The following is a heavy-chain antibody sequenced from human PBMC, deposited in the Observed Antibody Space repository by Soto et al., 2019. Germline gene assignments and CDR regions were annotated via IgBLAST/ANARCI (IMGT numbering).Heavy chain of an antibody. J-gene: IGHJ4*02. CDR3: TTDPYLEPYYYTLGSPG. CDR1: GFTFSNAW. V-gene: IGHV3-15*01. D-gene: IGHD3-10*01. Sequence: GGSLRLSCAASGFTFSNAWMSWVRQAPGKGLEWVARIRSKTDGGTTDYPAPVKGRFTVSRDDSTNTLYLQMNSLQTADTAVYYCTTDPYLEPYYYTLGSPGWGQGTLVTVSS. CDR2: IRSKTDGGTT.